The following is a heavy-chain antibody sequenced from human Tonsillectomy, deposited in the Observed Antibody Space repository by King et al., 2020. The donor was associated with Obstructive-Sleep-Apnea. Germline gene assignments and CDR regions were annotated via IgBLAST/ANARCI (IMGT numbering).Heavy chain of an antibody. J-gene: IGHJ5*02. CDR1: GGSFSGYY. V-gene: IGHV4-34*01. CDR3: ARMTDYYDSSGYDWFDP. CDR2: INHSGST. Sequence: VQLQQWGAGLLKPSETLSLPCAVYGGSFSGYYWSWIRQPPGKGLEWIGEINHSGSTNYNPSLKSRVTISVDTSKNQFSLKLSSVTAADTAVYYCARMTDYYDSSGYDWFDPWGQGTLVTVSS. D-gene: IGHD3-22*01.